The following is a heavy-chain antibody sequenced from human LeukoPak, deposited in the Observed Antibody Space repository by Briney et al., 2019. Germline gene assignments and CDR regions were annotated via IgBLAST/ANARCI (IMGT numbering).Heavy chain of an antibody. V-gene: IGHV4-30-4*08. CDR2: IYYSGST. Sequence: SETLSLTCTVSGGSISSGDYYWSWIRQPPGKGLGWIGYIYYSGSTYYNPSLKSRVTISVDTSKNQFSLKLSSVTAADTAVYYCARSRYSSSYYFDYWGQGTLVTVSS. J-gene: IGHJ4*02. CDR3: ARSRYSSSYYFDY. D-gene: IGHD6-6*01. CDR1: GGSISSGDYY.